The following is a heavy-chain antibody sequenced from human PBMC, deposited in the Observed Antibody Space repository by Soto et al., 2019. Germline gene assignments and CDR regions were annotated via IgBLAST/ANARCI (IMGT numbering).Heavy chain of an antibody. CDR1: GGSISSYY. CDR2: IYYSGST. Sequence: QVQLQESGPGLVKPSETLSLTCTVSGGSISSYYWSWIRQPPGKGLEWIGYIYYSGSTNYNPSLKRRVPISVDTSKNQFSLKLGSVTAADTAVYYCAGRFEGSSWYYFDYWGQGTLVTVSS. D-gene: IGHD6-13*01. V-gene: IGHV4-59*08. CDR3: AGRFEGSSWYYFDY. J-gene: IGHJ4*02.